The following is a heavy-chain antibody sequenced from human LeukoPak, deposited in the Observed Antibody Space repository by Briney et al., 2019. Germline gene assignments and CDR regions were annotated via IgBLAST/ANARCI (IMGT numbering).Heavy chain of an antibody. CDR2: IYYSETT. V-gene: IGHV4-39*01. D-gene: IGHD3-22*01. J-gene: IGHJ4*02. Sequence: SETLCLTCTVSGDSVSRSTYYWGWIRQPPGKGLEWIGTIYYSETTYYNPSLKSRVTISVDSSKNQFSLKVTSVTATDTAVYYCARQGDSNGYSTLDYWGQGILVTVSS. CDR1: GDSVSRSTYY. CDR3: ARQGDSNGYSTLDY.